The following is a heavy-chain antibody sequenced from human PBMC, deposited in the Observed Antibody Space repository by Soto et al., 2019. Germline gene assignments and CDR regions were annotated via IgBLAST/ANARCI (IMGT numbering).Heavy chain of an antibody. J-gene: IGHJ4*02. CDR1: GFTFSSYA. CDR3: AKDEKHYGDYVGYFDY. V-gene: IGHV3-23*01. CDR2: ISGSGGST. D-gene: IGHD4-17*01. Sequence: GGSLRLSCAASGFTFSSYAMSWVRQAPGKGLEWVSAISGSGGSTYYADSVKGRFTISRDNSKNTLYLQMNSLRAEDTAVYYCAKDEKHYGDYVGYFDYWGQGTLVTVSS.